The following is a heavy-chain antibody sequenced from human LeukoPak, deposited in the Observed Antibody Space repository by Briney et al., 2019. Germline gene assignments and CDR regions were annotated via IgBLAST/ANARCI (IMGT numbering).Heavy chain of an antibody. V-gene: IGHV4-4*07. D-gene: IGHD3-16*02. CDR1: GGSLSSYY. Sequence: PSETLSLTCTVSGGSLSSYYWSWIRQPAGKGLEWIGRIYNSGSTSYNPSLTSRVTMSVDTSKNQFSLKLSSVTAADTAVYYCARALQYYDYVWGSYRYQDVWGKGTTVTVSS. CDR2: IYNSGST. CDR3: ARALQYYDYVWGSYRYQDV. J-gene: IGHJ6*04.